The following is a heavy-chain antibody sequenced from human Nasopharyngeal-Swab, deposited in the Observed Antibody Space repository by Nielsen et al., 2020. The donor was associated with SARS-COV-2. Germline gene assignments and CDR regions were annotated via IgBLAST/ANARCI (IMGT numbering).Heavy chain of an antibody. V-gene: IGHV4-30-4*01. CDR3: ARDWELLGFGY. CDR1: GGSISSGDYY. CDR2: IYYSGST. J-gene: IGHJ4*02. D-gene: IGHD1-26*01. Sequence: SETLSLTCTVSGGSISSGDYYWSWIRQPPGKGLEWIGYIYYSGSTYYNPSLKSRVTISVDTSKNQFSLKLSSVTAADTAVYYCARDWELLGFGYWGQGTLVTVSS.